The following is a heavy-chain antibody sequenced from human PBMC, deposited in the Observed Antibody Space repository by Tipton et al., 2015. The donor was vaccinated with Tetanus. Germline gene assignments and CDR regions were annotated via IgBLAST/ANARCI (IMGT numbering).Heavy chain of an antibody. J-gene: IGHJ4*02. CDR2: ITDTGRT. CDR1: RGSINSGTFY. V-gene: IGHV4-61*01. D-gene: IGHD3-10*01. CDR3: ATDRRGPGEVRGLDN. Sequence: TLSLTCTVSRGSINSGTFYWDWIRQPPGKGLEWIGHITDTGRTNYSPSLRNRLTISIDTSKTHFSLRLDSVTAADTAVYYCATDRRGPGEVRGLDNWGQGTLVTVSS.